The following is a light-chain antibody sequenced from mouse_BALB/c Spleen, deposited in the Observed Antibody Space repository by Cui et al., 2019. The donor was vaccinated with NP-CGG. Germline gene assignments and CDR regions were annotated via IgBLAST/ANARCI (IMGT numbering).Light chain of an antibody. J-gene: IGLJ1*01. CDR3: ARWYSNHWV. CDR2: GTN. CDR1: TGAVTTSNY. V-gene: IGLV1*01. Sequence: QAVVTQEPAPTTSPGETVTLTCRSSTGAVTTSNYANWVQEKPDHLFTGLIGGTNNRPPGVPARFSGSLIGDKAALTITEAQTEDEAIYFCARWYSNHWVFGGGTKLTVL.